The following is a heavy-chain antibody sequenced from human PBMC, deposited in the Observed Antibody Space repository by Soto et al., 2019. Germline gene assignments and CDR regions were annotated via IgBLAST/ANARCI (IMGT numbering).Heavy chain of an antibody. Sequence: PGGSLRLSCAASGFTFSSYSMNWVRQAPGKGLEWVAYISSSGTIIYYADSARGRFAISRDNAKNSLYLQMNSLRDEDTSMYYCARDSPGTYYGTVDYWGRGTLVTVSS. CDR2: ISSSGTII. D-gene: IGHD3-10*01. CDR1: GFTFSSYS. V-gene: IGHV3-48*02. CDR3: ARDSPGTYYGTVDY. J-gene: IGHJ4*02.